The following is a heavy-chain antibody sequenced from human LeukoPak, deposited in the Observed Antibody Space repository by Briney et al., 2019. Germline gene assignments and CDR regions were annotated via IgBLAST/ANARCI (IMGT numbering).Heavy chain of an antibody. CDR2: INPNSGGT. CDR1: EYTCTGYY. D-gene: IGHD2-15*01. CDR3: ARVLGSPVGWFDY. V-gene: IGHV1-2*02. J-gene: IGHJ4*02. Sequence: ASVKVSCKASEYTCTGYYMHWVRQAPGQGLEWMGWINPNSGGTNYAQKFQGRVTMTRDTSISTAYMGLSRLRSDDTAVYYCARVLGSPVGWFDYWGQGTLVTVSS.